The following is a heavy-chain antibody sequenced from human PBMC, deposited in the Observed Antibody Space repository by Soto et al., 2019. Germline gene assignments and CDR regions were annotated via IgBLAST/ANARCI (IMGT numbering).Heavy chain of an antibody. CDR1: GYAFTGYY. CDR2: INPNSGDT. J-gene: IGHJ4*02. CDR3: AKASPVAGGSSTYLPNDY. Sequence: ASVKVSCKASGYAFTGYYMHWVRQAPGQGLEWMGWINPNSGDTKYADKFLGRVTVTGDTSISTAYMELSSLTSDDTAMYYCAKASPVAGGSSTYLPNDYWGQGTLVTVXS. D-gene: IGHD6-19*01. V-gene: IGHV1-2*02.